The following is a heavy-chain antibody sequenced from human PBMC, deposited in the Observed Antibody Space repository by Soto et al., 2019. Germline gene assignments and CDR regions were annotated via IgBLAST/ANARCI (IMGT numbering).Heavy chain of an antibody. CDR3: ARRVAMIVASGSFDY. J-gene: IGHJ4*02. CDR1: GYSFTSYW. D-gene: IGHD3-22*01. Sequence: GESLKISCKGSGYSFTSYWIGWVRQMPGKGLEWMGIIYPGDSDTRYSPSFQGQVTISADKSISTAYLQWSSLKASDTAMYYCARRVAMIVASGSFDYWGQGTLVTVSS. CDR2: IYPGDSDT. V-gene: IGHV5-51*01.